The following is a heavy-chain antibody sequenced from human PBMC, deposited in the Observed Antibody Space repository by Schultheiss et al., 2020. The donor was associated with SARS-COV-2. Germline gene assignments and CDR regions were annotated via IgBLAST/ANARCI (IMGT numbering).Heavy chain of an antibody. J-gene: IGHJ4*02. CDR1: GFTFSSYE. V-gene: IGHV3-48*03. CDR2: ISSSGSTI. Sequence: GGSLRLSCAASGFTFSSYEMNWVRQAPGKGLEWVSYISSSGSTIYYADSVKGRFTISRDNSKNTLYLQMNSLRAEDTAVYYCASEYSSSLRDYWGQGTLVTVSS. D-gene: IGHD6-13*01. CDR3: ASEYSSSLRDY.